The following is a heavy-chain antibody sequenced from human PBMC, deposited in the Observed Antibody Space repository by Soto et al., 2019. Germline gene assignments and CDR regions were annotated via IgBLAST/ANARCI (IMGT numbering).Heavy chain of an antibody. J-gene: IGHJ5*02. CDR2: IIPILGIA. Sequence: QVQLVQSGAEVKKPGSSVKVSCKASGGTFSSYTISWVRQAPGQGLEWMGRIIPILGIANYAQKFQGRVTITADKSASTAYMELSSLRSEDTAVYYCAGGDLGELSLSITKGFAPWGQGTLVTVSS. CDR1: GGTFSSYT. V-gene: IGHV1-69*02. D-gene: IGHD3-16*02. CDR3: AGGDLGELSLSITKGFAP.